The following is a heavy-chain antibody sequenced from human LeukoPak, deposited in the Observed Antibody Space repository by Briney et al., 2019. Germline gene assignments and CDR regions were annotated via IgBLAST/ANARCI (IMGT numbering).Heavy chain of an antibody. D-gene: IGHD3-10*01. V-gene: IGHV4-34*01. CDR3: ARGLAGSGKDY. Sequence: SETLSLTCAVYGGSFSGYYWSWIRQPPGKGLEWIGEINHSGSTNYNPSLKSRVTISVDTSKNQFFLKLSSVTAAGTAVYYCARGLAGSGKDYWGQGTLVTVSS. CDR1: GGSFSGYY. J-gene: IGHJ4*02. CDR2: INHSGST.